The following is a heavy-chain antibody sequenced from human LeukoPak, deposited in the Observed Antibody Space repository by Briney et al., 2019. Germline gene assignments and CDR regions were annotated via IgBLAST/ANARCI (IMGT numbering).Heavy chain of an antibody. CDR2: ISSSSSYI. CDR3: ARDPYDILIGYYMDYYYYGMDV. J-gene: IGHJ6*04. Sequence: GGSLRLSCAASGFTFSSYSMNWVRQAPGKGLEWVSSISSSSSYIYYADSVKGRFTISRDNAKNSLYLQMNSLRAEDTAVYYCARDPYDILIGYYMDYYYYGMDVWGKGTTVTVSS. V-gene: IGHV3-21*01. CDR1: GFTFSSYS. D-gene: IGHD3-9*01.